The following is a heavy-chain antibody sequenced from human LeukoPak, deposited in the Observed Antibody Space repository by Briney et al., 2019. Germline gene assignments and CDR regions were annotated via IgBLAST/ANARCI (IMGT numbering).Heavy chain of an antibody. CDR3: ARDRRRELLHAFDI. CDR2: IDYSGST. D-gene: IGHD1-26*01. Sequence: PPETLSLTCTVPGGTISSYYWSWIRQPPGKGLEWIAYIDYSGSTNYNPSLKSRVTISVDASRNQFSLNLSSVTAADTAVYYCARDRRRELLHAFDIWGQGTMVTVSS. CDR1: GGTISSYY. V-gene: IGHV4-59*01. J-gene: IGHJ3*02.